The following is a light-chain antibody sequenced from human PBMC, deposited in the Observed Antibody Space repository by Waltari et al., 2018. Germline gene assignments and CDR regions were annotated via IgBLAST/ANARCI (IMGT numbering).Light chain of an antibody. CDR2: YDN. J-gene: IGLJ1*01. CDR3: QVWDANTDPGV. V-gene: IGLV3-21*01. CDR1: NIESKS. Sequence: SYVLTQPPSVSVAPGETARITCGGNNIESKSVHWYRQRPSQAPVVVISYDNDRAAGIPERFSGSNSGNTATLTISRVEAGDEADYYCQVWDANTDPGVFGTGTEVTVL.